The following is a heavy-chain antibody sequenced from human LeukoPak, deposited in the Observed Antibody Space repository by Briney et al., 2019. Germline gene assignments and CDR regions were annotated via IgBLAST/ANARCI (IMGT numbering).Heavy chain of an antibody. CDR2: ISGSGGST. Sequence: PGGSLRLSCAASGFTFSSYAMSWVRQAPGKGLEWVSAISGSGGSTYYADSVKGRFTISRDNSKNTLYLQMNSLRAEDTAVYYCAKNGRSSDYYYYYMDVWGKGTTVTVSS. CDR3: AKNGRSSDYYYYYMDV. D-gene: IGHD6-6*01. CDR1: GFTFSSYA. J-gene: IGHJ6*03. V-gene: IGHV3-23*01.